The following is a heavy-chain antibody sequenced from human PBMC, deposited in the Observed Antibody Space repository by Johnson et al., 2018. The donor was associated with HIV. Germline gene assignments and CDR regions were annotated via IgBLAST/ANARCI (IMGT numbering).Heavy chain of an antibody. V-gene: IGHV3-30*18. CDR2: ISYDGSNK. Sequence: QVQLVESGGGLIQPGRSLRLSCAASGFTFSSYAMHWVRQAPGKGLEWVAVISYDGSNKYYADSVKGRFTISRDNSKKTLYVQMNSLRVEDTAVYYCAKSTQASIFRESGPYGAFDIWGQGTMVTVSS. CDR3: AKSTQASIFRESGPYGAFDI. J-gene: IGHJ3*02. CDR1: GFTFSSYA. D-gene: IGHD3-3*02.